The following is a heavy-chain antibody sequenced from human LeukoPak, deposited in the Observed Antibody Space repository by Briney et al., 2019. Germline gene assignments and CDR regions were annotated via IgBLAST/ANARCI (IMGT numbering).Heavy chain of an antibody. J-gene: IGHJ4*02. V-gene: IGHV4-34*01. CDR3: ARVRGSSSV. CDR2: INHSGGT. D-gene: IGHD6-6*01. Sequence: SETLSLTCAVYGGSFSGYYWSWIRQPPGKGLEWIGEINHSGGTNYNPSLKSRVTISVDTSKNQFSLKLSSVTAADTAVYYCARVRGSSSVWGQGTLVTVSS. CDR1: GGSFSGYY.